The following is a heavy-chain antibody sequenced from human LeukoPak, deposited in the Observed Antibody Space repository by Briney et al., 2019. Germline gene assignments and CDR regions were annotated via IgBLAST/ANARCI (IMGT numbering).Heavy chain of an antibody. Sequence: SQTLSLTCTVSGGSISSYYWSWIRQPPGKGLEWIGYIYYSGSTNYNPSLKSRVTISVDKSKNQFSLKLSSVTAADTAVYYCASRIAVAEYDYWGQGTLVTVSS. D-gene: IGHD6-19*01. CDR2: IYYSGST. CDR1: GGSISSYY. J-gene: IGHJ4*02. V-gene: IGHV4-59*12. CDR3: ASRIAVAEYDY.